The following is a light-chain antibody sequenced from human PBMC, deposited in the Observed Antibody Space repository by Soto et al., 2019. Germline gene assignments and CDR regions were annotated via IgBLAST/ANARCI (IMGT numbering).Light chain of an antibody. J-gene: IGKJ5*01. CDR1: QSLVHSDGRTY. CDR2: KVS. V-gene: IGKV2-30*02. Sequence: LMTQSPLSLPVTLGQPASISCRSSQSLVHSDGRTYLSWLQQRPGQSPRRLIYKVSNRDSGVPDRFSGGGSGTDFTLRISRVEAEDVGVYYCLVGTHGVTFGQGTRLEIK. CDR3: LVGTHGVT.